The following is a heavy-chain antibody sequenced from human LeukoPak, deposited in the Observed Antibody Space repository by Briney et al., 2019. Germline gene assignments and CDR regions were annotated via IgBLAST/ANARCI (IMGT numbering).Heavy chain of an antibody. J-gene: IGHJ4*02. D-gene: IGHD2-8*01. CDR2: INPNSGGT. CDR1: GYTFTGYY. Sequence: GASVKVSCKASGYTFTGYYMHWVRQAPGQGLEWMGWINPNSGGTNYAQKFQGRVTMTRDTSTSTAYMELSRLRSDDTAVYYCARDSYCTNGVCPKDYWGQGTLVTVSS. V-gene: IGHV1-2*02. CDR3: ARDSYCTNGVCPKDY.